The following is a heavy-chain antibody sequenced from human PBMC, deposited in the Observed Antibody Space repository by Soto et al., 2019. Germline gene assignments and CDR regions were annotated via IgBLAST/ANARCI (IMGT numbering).Heavy chain of an antibody. CDR3: ARDWLFEAVAGTAYFQH. J-gene: IGHJ1*01. Sequence: QVQLVQSGAEVKKPGSSVKVSCKASGGTFSSYTISWVRQAPGQGLEWMGRIIPILGIANYAQKFQGRVTITADKSTSTAYMELSSLRSEDTAVYYCARDWLFEAVAGTAYFQHWCQGTLVTVSS. CDR2: IIPILGIA. CDR1: GGTFSSYT. D-gene: IGHD6-19*01. V-gene: IGHV1-69*08.